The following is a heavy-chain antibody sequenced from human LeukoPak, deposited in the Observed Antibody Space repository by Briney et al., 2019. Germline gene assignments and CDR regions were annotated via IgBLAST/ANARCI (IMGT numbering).Heavy chain of an antibody. Sequence: GGSLRLSCAASGFTFSSYGMHWVRQAPGKGLEWVAVIWYDGSNKYYADSVKGRFTISRDNSKNTLYLQMNSLRAEDTAVYYCARCVGSGYYYYGTDVWGRGTTVTVSS. D-gene: IGHD6-19*01. CDR3: ARCVGSGYYYYGTDV. CDR2: IWYDGSNK. V-gene: IGHV3-33*01. CDR1: GFTFSSYG. J-gene: IGHJ6*02.